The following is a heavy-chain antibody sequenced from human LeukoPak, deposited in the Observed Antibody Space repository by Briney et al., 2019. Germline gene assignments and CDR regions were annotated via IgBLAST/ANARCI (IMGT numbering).Heavy chain of an antibody. CDR3: AHRGWLIRGAFHM. J-gene: IGHJ3*02. CDR1: GFSLATSGVS. Sequence: KESGPTLVKPTQTLSLTCAFFGFSLATSGVSVGWIRQPPGKALEWLALIYWDDDKRYSPSLKSRLTITKHTSKNQVVLTMTNVDPVDTATYYCAHRGWLIRGAFHMWGQGTKVTVSS. CDR2: IYWDDDK. V-gene: IGHV2-5*02. D-gene: IGHD6-19*01.